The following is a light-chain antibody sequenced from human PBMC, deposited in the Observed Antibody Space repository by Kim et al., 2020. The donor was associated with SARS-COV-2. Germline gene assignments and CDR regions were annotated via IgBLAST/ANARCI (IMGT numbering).Light chain of an antibody. CDR1: QSVSSN. CDR2: GAS. Sequence: STGERAARACRASQSVSSNLAWYQQKPGQAPRLLIYGASTRATGIPARISGGGSGTEFTLTISSLQSEDFAVYYCQQYNNWPPWTFGQGTKVDIK. V-gene: IGKV3-15*01. CDR3: QQYNNWPPWT. J-gene: IGKJ1*01.